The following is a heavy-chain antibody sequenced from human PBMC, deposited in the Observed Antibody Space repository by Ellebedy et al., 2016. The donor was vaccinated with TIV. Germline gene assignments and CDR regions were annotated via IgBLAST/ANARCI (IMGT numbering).Heavy chain of an antibody. CDR2: IYYSGST. CDR3: ARRTDSGSYYDYFNS. CDR1: GGSISNYY. V-gene: IGHV4-59*08. Sequence: SETLSLTCTVSGGSISNYYWSWIRQPPGKGLEWIGYIYYSGSTNYNPSLKSRVTVSVDTSRNQFSLKLTSVTAADTAVYYCARRTDSGSYYDYFNSWGQGTLVTVSS. D-gene: IGHD1-26*01. J-gene: IGHJ4*02.